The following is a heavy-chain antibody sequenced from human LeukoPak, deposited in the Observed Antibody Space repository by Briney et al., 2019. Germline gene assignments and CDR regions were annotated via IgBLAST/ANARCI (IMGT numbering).Heavy chain of an antibody. Sequence: PGGSLRLSCVASGFNVTSNYISWVRQAPGKGLEWVSVIYSDGTTYYADSVEGRFSISRDNSKNTLYLQMNSLRAEDTAVYYCAKESPQFDYWGQGTLVTVSS. CDR3: AKESPQFDY. J-gene: IGHJ4*02. V-gene: IGHV3-53*01. CDR2: IYSDGTT. CDR1: GFNVTSNY.